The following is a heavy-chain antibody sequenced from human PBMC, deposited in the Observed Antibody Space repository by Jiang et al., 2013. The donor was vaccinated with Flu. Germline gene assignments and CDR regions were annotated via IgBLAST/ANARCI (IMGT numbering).Heavy chain of an antibody. CDR3: ARGGRYYDILTGAYYYYGMDV. V-gene: IGHV6-1*01. Sequence: QTLSLTCAISGDSVSSNSAAWNWIRQSPSRGLEWLGRTYYRSKWYNDYAVSVKSRITINPDTSKNQFSLQLNSVTPEDTAVYYCARGGRYYDILTGAYYYYGMDVWGQGTTVTVSS. D-gene: IGHD3-9*01. J-gene: IGHJ6*02. CDR2: TYYRSKWYN. CDR1: GDSVSSNSAA.